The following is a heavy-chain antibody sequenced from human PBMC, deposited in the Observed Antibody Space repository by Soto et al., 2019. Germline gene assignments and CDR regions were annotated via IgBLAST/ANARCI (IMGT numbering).Heavy chain of an antibody. J-gene: IGHJ5*02. CDR3: AKDLTRQLAYWLDP. Sequence: ASVKVSCKASGFSFTGYYIHWLRQAPGQGLEWMGWINAHSGGTEYAQKFQGRVTLTRDTSIATAYLTLTSLTSDDTALYYCAKDLTRQLAYWLDPWGQGTQVTVPQ. D-gene: IGHD6-6*01. CDR2: INAHSGGT. CDR1: GFSFTGYY. V-gene: IGHV1-2*02.